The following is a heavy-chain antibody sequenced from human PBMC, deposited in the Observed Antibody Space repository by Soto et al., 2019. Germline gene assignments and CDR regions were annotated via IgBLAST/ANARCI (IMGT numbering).Heavy chain of an antibody. CDR1: GASISSGNW. D-gene: IGHD3-16*01. V-gene: IGHV4-4*02. CDR3: ASHRGNTFGPYDY. Sequence: PSETLFLTCAVSGASISSGNWWSWVRQSPGKGLEWLGEIYHSGSTNHNPSLKSRVTISVDKSRNQFSLKLSSMTAADTAVYFCASHRGNTFGPYDYWGQGTQVTVSS. CDR2: IYHSGST. J-gene: IGHJ4*01.